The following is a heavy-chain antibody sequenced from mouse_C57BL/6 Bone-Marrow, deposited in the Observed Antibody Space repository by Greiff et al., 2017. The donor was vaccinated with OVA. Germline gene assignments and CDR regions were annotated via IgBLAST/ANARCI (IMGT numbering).Heavy chain of an antibody. Sequence: QVQLQQPGAELVRPGTSVKLSCKASGYTFTSYWMHWVKQRPGQGLEWIGVIDPSDSYTNYNQKFKGKATLTVDTSSSTAYMQLSSLTSADSAVYYCARGRDYYGSSLYWYCDVWGTGTTGTVSS. CDR1: GYTFTSYW. D-gene: IGHD1-1*01. CDR3: ARGRDYYGSSLYWYCDV. J-gene: IGHJ1*03. CDR2: IDPSDSYT. V-gene: IGHV1-59*01.